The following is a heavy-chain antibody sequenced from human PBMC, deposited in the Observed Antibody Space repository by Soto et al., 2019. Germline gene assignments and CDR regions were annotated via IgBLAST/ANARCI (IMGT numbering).Heavy chain of an antibody. J-gene: IGHJ4*02. CDR3: ARESEDLTSNFDY. V-gene: IGHV3-21*06. CDR1: GFTFTRYS. Sequence: CAASGFTFTRYSMNWVRQAPGKGLEWVSSISSTTNYIYYGDSMKGRFTISRDNAKNSLYLEMNSLRAEDTAVYYCARESEDLTSNFDYWGQGTLVTVSS. CDR2: ISSTTNYI.